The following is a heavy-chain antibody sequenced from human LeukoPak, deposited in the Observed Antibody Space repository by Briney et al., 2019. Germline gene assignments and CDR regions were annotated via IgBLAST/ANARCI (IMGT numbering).Heavy chain of an antibody. J-gene: IGHJ4*02. CDR1: SGSISSYY. V-gene: IGHV4-59*01. D-gene: IGHD4-17*01. Sequence: PSETLSLTCTVSSGSISSYYWSWIRQPPGKGLEWIGYIYYSGSTNYNPSLKSRVTISVDTSKNQFSLKLSSVTAADTAVYYCARDSDYGDYLGGFDYWGQGTLVTVSS. CDR3: ARDSDYGDYLGGFDY. CDR2: IYYSGST.